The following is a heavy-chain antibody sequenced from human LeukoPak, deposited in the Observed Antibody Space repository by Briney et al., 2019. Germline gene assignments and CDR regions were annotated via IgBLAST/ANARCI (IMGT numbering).Heavy chain of an antibody. D-gene: IGHD3-16*01. V-gene: IGHV3-23*01. CDR3: AKGLLRAYVSGDDS. J-gene: IGHJ5*02. CDR1: GFTFSSYS. CDR2: ISGSGGIT. Sequence: GGSLRLSCAAAGFTFSSYSMNWVRQAPGKGLEWVSIISGSGGITYYADSVKGRFTSSRDNSKNTLFLQMNSMRAEDTAIYYCAKGLLRAYVSGDDSWGQGTLVTVSS.